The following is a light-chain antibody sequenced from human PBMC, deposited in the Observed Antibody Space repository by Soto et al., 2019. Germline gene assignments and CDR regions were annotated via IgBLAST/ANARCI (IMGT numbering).Light chain of an antibody. V-gene: IGKV1D-13*01. J-gene: IGKJ3*01. CDR1: QGIKSG. CDR3: QQFDYSPT. CDR2: EAS. Sequence: AILLTQSPSSLSASVGDRVTITCRTSQGIKSGLAWYQQIPGKAPKILIYEASILESGVPSRFSGSGYGTDFTLTINSLQPEDFATYYCQQFDYSPTFGPGTKVDFK.